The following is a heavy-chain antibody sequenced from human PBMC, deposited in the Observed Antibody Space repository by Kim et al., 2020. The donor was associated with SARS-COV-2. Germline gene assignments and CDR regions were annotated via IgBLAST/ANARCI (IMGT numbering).Heavy chain of an antibody. Sequence: SVKVSCKASGGTFSSYAISWVRQAPGQGLEWMGGIIPIFGTANYAQKFQGRVTITADESTSTAYMELSSLRSEDTAVYYCARSGSSSWYTWWRFGFQHWGQGTLVTVSS. CDR1: GGTFSSYA. CDR3: ARSGSSSWYTWWRFGFQH. J-gene: IGHJ1*01. CDR2: IIPIFGTA. V-gene: IGHV1-69*13. D-gene: IGHD6-13*01.